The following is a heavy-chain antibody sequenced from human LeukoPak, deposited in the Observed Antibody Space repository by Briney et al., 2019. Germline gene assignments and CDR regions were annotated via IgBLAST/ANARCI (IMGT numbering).Heavy chain of an antibody. V-gene: IGHV4-59*01. CDR1: GGSITSYY. J-gene: IGHJ4*02. CDR3: ARGLGWGATIFDY. Sequence: SETLSLTCTVSGGSITSYYWTWIRQPPGKGLEWIGYMYHSGTTSSNPSLKSRVTISVDTSKNQFSLKLRSVTAADTAVYYCARGLGWGATIFDYWGQGALVTVSS. D-gene: IGHD1-26*01. CDR2: MYHSGTT.